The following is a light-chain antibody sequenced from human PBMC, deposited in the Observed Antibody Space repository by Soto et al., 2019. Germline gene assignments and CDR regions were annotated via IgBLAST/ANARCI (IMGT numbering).Light chain of an antibody. V-gene: IGLV2-11*01. CDR3: CSYAGSYTLV. CDR2: DVS. J-gene: IGLJ3*02. CDR1: SSDVGGYNY. Sequence: QFALTQPRSVSGSPRQSVTISCTGTSSDVGGYNYVSWYQQHPGEAPKLMIYDVSKRPSGVPDRFSGSKSGNTASLTISGLQAEDEGDYYCCSYAGSYTLVFGGGTKVTVL.